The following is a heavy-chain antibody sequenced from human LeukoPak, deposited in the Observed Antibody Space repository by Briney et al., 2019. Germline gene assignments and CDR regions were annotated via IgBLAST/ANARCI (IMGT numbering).Heavy chain of an antibody. CDR2: IYHSGGT. V-gene: IGHV4-38-2*02. D-gene: IGHD3-22*01. J-gene: IGHJ3*02. CDR3: ASLTTADAFDI. CDR1: GFSISHGYY. Sequence: PSETLSLTCTVSGFSISHGYYWGWVRQSPGKGLEWIGSIYHSGGTDYNPSLKSRVTMSVDTSKNQFSLKVSPVTAADTAVYYCASLTTADAFDIWGQGTMVTVSS.